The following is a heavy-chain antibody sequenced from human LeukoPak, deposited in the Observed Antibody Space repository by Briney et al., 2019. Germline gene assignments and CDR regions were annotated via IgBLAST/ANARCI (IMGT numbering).Heavy chain of an antibody. CDR3: ARSDYYGSGSYYLDAFDI. CDR2: MNPNSGNT. V-gene: IGHV1-8*01. Sequence: GASVKVSCKASGYTFTSYDINWVRQATGQGLEWMGWMNPNSGNTGYAQKFQGRVTMTRNTSISTAHMELSSLRSEDTAVYYCARSDYYGSGSYYLDAFDIWGQGTMVTVSS. D-gene: IGHD3-10*01. CDR1: GYTFTSYD. J-gene: IGHJ3*02.